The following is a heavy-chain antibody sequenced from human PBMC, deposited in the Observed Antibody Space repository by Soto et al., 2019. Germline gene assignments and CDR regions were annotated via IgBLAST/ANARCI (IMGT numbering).Heavy chain of an antibody. D-gene: IGHD6-13*01. CDR1: GFTFSSYG. Sequence: GSLRLSCAASGFTFSSYGMHWVRQAPGKGLEWVAVIWYDGSNKYYADSVKGRFTISRDNSKNTLYLQMNSLRAEDTAVYYCARCFPGIAAAGYDYWGQGTLVTVSS. CDR3: ARCFPGIAAAGYDY. J-gene: IGHJ4*02. CDR2: IWYDGSNK. V-gene: IGHV3-33*01.